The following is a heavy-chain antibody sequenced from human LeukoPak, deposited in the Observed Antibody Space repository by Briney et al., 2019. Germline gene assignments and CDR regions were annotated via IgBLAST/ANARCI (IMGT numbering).Heavy chain of an antibody. D-gene: IGHD6-6*01. J-gene: IGHJ4*02. V-gene: IGHV4-59*01. Sequence: PSETRSLTCTVSGGSINNYYWSWIRQPPGKGLEWSGYIYYSGSTNYNPSFRSRVSISLDTSKNQFSLKLTSVTAADTAVYYCARIVPYKFGYVDYWGQGTLVTVSS. CDR2: IYYSGST. CDR3: ARIVPYKFGYVDY. CDR1: GGSINNYY.